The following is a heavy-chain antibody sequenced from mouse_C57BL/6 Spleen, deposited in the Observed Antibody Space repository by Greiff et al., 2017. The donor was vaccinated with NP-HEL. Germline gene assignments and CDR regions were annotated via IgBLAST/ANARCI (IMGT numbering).Heavy chain of an antibody. CDR3: ARGGGSSYGFDY. J-gene: IGHJ2*01. CDR1: GYAFSSYW. CDR2: IYPGDGDT. D-gene: IGHD1-1*01. Sequence: VQLQQSGAELVKPGASVKISCKASGYAFSSYWMNWVKQRPGKGLEWIGQIYPGDGDTNYNGKFKGKATLTADKSSSTAYMQLSSLTSEDSAFYFCARGGGSSYGFDYWGQGTTLTVSS. V-gene: IGHV1-80*01.